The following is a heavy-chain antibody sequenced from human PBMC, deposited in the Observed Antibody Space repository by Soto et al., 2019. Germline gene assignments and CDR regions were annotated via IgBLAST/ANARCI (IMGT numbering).Heavy chain of an antibody. CDR1: GYTFTTYG. Sequence: QVQLVQSGAEVKRPGASLKVSCKASGYTFTTYGFNWVRQAPGQGLEWMGWISPYNGDTNYAQNFQGRVTLTTDTSTSTAYMELRSLTSDDTAVYCCARTPRAQMIVLEAATRFDYWGQGTLVTVSS. V-gene: IGHV1-18*04. D-gene: IGHD2-15*01. J-gene: IGHJ4*02. CDR2: ISPYNGDT. CDR3: ARTPRAQMIVLEAATRFDY.